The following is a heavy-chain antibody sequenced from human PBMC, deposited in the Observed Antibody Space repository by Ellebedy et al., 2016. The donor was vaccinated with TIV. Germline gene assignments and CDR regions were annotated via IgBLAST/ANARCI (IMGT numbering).Heavy chain of an antibody. V-gene: IGHV1-46*04. J-gene: IGHJ4*02. CDR3: AYSGNYNYPLDY. CDR2: INRSGGYT. CDR1: GYTFTSYY. D-gene: IGHD1-26*01. Sequence: ASVKVSCKASGYTFTSYYIHWVRQAPGQGLEWMGIINRSGGYTTYAQRLQGRLTMTRDTSTSTVYMELTGLRSEDTAVYYCAYSGNYNYPLDYWGQGTLVTVSS.